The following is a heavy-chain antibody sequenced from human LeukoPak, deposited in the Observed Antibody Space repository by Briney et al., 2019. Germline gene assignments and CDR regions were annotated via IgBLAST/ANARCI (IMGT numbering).Heavy chain of an antibody. CDR2: IYYSGST. CDR1: GGSISSYY. Sequence: SSETLSLTCTVSGGSISSYYWSWIRQPPGKGLEWIGYIYYSGSTNYNPSLKSRVTILVDTSKNQFSLKLSSVTAADTAVYYCASSGYSSGWYRNYYYMDVWGKATTVTISS. D-gene: IGHD6-19*01. CDR3: ASSGYSSGWYRNYYYMDV. J-gene: IGHJ6*03. V-gene: IGHV4-59*12.